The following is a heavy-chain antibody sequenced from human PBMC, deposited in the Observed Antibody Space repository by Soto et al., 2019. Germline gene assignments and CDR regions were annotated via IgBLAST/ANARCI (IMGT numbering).Heavy chain of an antibody. CDR1: GDTISTGGYT. J-gene: IGHJ5*02. D-gene: IGHD6-19*01. CDR3: TKPRSSLQWPPFDP. Sequence: SEMLSLTCDVSGDTISTGGYTWAWIRQPPGKALEWIGHTYHSGNPYYNPSLKSRVIISVDRSKNTLFLQMESLRPDDTAVYYCTKPRSSLQWPPFDPWGHGTQVTVSS. CDR2: TYHSGNP. V-gene: IGHV4-30-2*02.